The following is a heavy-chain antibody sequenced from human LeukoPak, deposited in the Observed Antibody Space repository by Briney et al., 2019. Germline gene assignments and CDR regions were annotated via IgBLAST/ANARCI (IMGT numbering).Heavy chain of an antibody. CDR2: ISSSSSYI. Sequence: PGGSLRLSCAASGFTFSSYSMNWVRQAPGKGLEWVSSISSSSSYIYYADSVKGRFTISRDNAKNSLYLQMNSLRAKDTAVYYCAIAYGDYTPGDYWGQGTLVTVSS. CDR1: GFTFSSYS. CDR3: AIAYGDYTPGDY. V-gene: IGHV3-21*01. J-gene: IGHJ4*02. D-gene: IGHD4-17*01.